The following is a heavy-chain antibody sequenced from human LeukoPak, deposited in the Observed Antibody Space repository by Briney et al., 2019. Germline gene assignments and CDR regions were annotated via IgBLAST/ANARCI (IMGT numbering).Heavy chain of an antibody. J-gene: IGHJ3*02. Sequence: PSETLSLTCTVSGGSISSGDYYWSWIRQPPGKGLEWIGYIYYSGSTYYNPSLKSRVTISVDTSKNQFSLKLSSVTAADTAVYYCARQARRRWYCSGGSCSDAFDIWGQGTMVTVSS. CDR3: ARQARRRWYCSGGSCSDAFDI. CDR1: GGSISSGDYY. D-gene: IGHD2-15*01. V-gene: IGHV4-30-4*01. CDR2: IYYSGST.